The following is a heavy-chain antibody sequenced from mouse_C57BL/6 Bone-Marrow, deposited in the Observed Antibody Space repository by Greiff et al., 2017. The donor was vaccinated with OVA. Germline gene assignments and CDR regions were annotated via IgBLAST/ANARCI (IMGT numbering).Heavy chain of an antibody. CDR3: APLDSSGLRDY. CDR2: INPYNGGT. J-gene: IGHJ2*01. Sequence: EVQLQQSGPVLVKPGASVKMSCKASGYTFTDYYMNWVKQSHGKSLEWIGVINPYNGGTSYNQKFKGKATLTVDKSSSTAYMELNSLTSEDSAVYYCAPLDSSGLRDYWGQGTTLTVSS. CDR1: GYTFTDYY. V-gene: IGHV1-19*01. D-gene: IGHD3-2*02.